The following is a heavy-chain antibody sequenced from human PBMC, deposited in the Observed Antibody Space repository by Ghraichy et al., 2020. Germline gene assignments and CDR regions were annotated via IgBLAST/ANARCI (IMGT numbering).Heavy chain of an antibody. CDR2: ILHSGRT. V-gene: IGHV4-4*02. D-gene: IGHD4-17*01. CDR3: ARHHDYAEYCYY. Sequence: WIGEILHSGRTNYNPSLKSRVTVSIDKSKNQFSLELKSVTAADTAMYYCARHHDYAEYCYYWGQGTLVTVSS. J-gene: IGHJ4*02.